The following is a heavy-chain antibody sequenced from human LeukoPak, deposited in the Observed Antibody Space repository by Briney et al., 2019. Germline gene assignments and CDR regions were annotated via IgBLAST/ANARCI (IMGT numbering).Heavy chain of an antibody. CDR3: AKRGNYDSSGLYYFDY. CDR1: GFSFSSYG. Sequence: GGSLRLSCAASGFSFSSYGMHWVRQAPGKGLEWVSSISSSSSYIYYADSVKGRFTISRDNAKNSLYLQMNSLRAEDTAVYYCAKRGNYDSSGLYYFDYWGQGTLVTVSS. D-gene: IGHD3-22*01. V-gene: IGHV3-21*04. CDR2: ISSSSSYI. J-gene: IGHJ4*02.